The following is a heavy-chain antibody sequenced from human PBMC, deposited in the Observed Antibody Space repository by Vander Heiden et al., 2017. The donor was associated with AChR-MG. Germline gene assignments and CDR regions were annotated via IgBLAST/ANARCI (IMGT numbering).Heavy chain of an antibody. CDR2: TRSKAYGGTT. CDR3: TRDHVYYYDSSGYWFDP. Sequence: EVQLVESGGGLVQPGRSLRLPCTASGFTVGDYAMGWFRQAPGKGLEWVGFTRSKAYGGTTEYAASVKGRFTISRDDSKSIAYLQMNSLKTEDTAVYYCTRDHVYYYDSSGYWFDPWGQGTQVTVSS. CDR1: GFTVGDYA. J-gene: IGHJ5*02. D-gene: IGHD3-22*01. V-gene: IGHV3-49*03.